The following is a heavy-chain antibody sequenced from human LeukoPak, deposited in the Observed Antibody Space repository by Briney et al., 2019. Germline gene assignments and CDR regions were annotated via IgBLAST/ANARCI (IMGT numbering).Heavy chain of an antibody. D-gene: IGHD5-12*01. CDR3: TTGGGTSGYDYEGYFDY. CDR2: IKSKTDGGTT. V-gene: IGHV3-15*01. CDR1: GFTFSNAW. J-gene: IGHJ4*02. Sequence: GGSLRLSCAASGFTFSNAWMSWVRQAPGKGLEWVGRIKSKTDGGTTDYAAPVKGRFTISRDDSKNTLYLQMNSLKTEDTAVYYCTTGGGTSGYDYEGYFDYWGQGTLVTVSS.